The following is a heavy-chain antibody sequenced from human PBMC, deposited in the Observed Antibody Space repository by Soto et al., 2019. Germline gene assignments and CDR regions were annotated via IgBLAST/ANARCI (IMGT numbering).Heavy chain of an antibody. D-gene: IGHD6-13*01. CDR2: ISGSGGST. J-gene: IGHJ4*02. CDR1: GFTCSSYA. Sequence: EVQLLESGGGLVQPGGSLRLSCAASGFTCSSYAMSWVRQAPGKGLEWVSAISGSGGSTYSADSVRGRLTISRDNSRSTLYLQMNSLRAEDTAVYYCAKGERFGSSWSNYFDYWGQGTLVPVSS. V-gene: IGHV3-23*01. CDR3: AKGERFGSSWSNYFDY.